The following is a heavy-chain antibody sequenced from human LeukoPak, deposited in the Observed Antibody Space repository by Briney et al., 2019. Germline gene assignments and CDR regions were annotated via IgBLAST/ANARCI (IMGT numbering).Heavy chain of an antibody. Sequence: SETLSLTCTLSGGSISSYYWSWIRQPPGKGLEWIGYIYYSGSTNYNPSLKSRVTISVDTSKNQFSLKLSSVTAADTAVYYCARDPLGYYYDSSGGPHAFDIWGQGTMVTVSS. CDR3: ARDPLGYYYDSSGGPHAFDI. CDR2: IYYSGST. CDR1: GGSISSYY. J-gene: IGHJ3*02. D-gene: IGHD3-22*01. V-gene: IGHV4-59*01.